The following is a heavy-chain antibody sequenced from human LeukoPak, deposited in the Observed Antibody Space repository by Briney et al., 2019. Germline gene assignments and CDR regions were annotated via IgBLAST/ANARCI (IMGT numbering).Heavy chain of an antibody. J-gene: IGHJ4*02. Sequence: GGSLRLSCAVSGFTVSNDYMSWVRQAPGKGLEWVSVIYGGGSTCYADSVRGRFTISRDNSENTLYLQMDSLRAEDTAVYYCTRLLPSSHHFFDSWGQGTLVTVSS. CDR3: TRLLPSSHHFFDS. D-gene: IGHD6-6*01. CDR1: GFTVSNDY. V-gene: IGHV3-53*01. CDR2: IYGGGST.